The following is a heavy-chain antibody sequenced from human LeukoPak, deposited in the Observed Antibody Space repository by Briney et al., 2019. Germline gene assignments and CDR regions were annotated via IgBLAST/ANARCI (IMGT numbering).Heavy chain of an antibody. V-gene: IGHV3-11*01. CDR2: ISSSGSTI. Sequence: GGSLRLSCAASGFTLSDYYMSWIRQAPGKGLEWVSYISSSGSTIYYADSVKGRFTISRDNAKNSLYLQMNSLRAEDTAVYYCARDQMGDSYGYLVQAYYYYGMDVWDQGTTVTVSS. CDR3: ARDQMGDSYGYLVQAYYYYGMDV. J-gene: IGHJ6*02. D-gene: IGHD5-18*01. CDR1: GFTLSDYY.